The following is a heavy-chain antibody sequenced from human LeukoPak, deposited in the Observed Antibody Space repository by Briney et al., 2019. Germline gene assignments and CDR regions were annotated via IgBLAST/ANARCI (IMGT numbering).Heavy chain of an antibody. J-gene: IGHJ4*02. Sequence: GGSLRLSCAASGFTFSSYSMNWVRQAPGKGLEWVSSISSSSSYIYYADSVKGRFTISRDNAKNSLYLQMSSLRAEDTAVYYCARVQVGATFGGGDYWGQGTLVTVSS. CDR3: ARVQVGATFGGGDY. V-gene: IGHV3-21*04. D-gene: IGHD1-26*01. CDR2: ISSSSSYI. CDR1: GFTFSSYS.